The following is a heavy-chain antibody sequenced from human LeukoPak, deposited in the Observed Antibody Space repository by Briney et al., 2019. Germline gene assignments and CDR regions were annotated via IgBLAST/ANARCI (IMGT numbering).Heavy chain of an antibody. CDR1: GYTFTSYD. V-gene: IGHV1-8*01. CDR3: ARDLIAARPGWFDP. CDR2: MNPNSGNT. D-gene: IGHD6-6*01. Sequence: ASVKVSCKASGYTFTSYDINWVRQATGQGLEWMGWMNPNSGNTGYAQKFQGRVTMTRNTSISTAYMELRSLRSDDTAVYYCARDLIAARPGWFDPWGQGTLVIVSS. J-gene: IGHJ5*02.